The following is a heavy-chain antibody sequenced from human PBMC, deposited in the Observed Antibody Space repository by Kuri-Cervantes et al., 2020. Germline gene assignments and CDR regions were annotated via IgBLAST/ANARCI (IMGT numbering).Heavy chain of an antibody. CDR2: ISWNSGSI. CDR1: GFTFDDYA. CDR3: ARAPSIAVAGIVYYYYGMDV. Sequence: GGSLRLSCAASGFTFDDYAMHCVRQAPGKGLEWVSGISWNSGSIGYADSVKGRFTISRENAKNSLYLQMNSLRAGDTAVYYCARAPSIAVAGIVYYYYGMDVWGQGTTVTISS. V-gene: IGHV3-9*01. J-gene: IGHJ6*02. D-gene: IGHD6-19*01.